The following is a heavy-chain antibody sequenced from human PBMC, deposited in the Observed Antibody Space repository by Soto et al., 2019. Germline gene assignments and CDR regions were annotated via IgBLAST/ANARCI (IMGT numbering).Heavy chain of an antibody. J-gene: IGHJ4*02. V-gene: IGHV4-59*01. D-gene: IGHD3-9*01. CDR1: GGSISGYY. CDR3: AKQPDWTGYFDY. CDR2: IYYSGST. Sequence: SETLSLTCTVSGGSISGYYWNWIRQPPGKGLEWIGYIYYSGSTNYNPSLKSRVTISVDTSKNQFSLKLSSVTAADTAVYYCAKQPDWTGYFDYWGQGTLVTVSS.